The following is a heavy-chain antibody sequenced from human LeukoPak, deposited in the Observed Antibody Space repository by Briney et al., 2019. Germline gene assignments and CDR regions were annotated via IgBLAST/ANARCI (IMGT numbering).Heavy chain of an antibody. V-gene: IGHV3-23*01. CDR2: IRGDGGST. CDR1: GFTFSSYA. J-gene: IGHJ4*02. D-gene: IGHD2-15*01. Sequence: GGSLRLSCAASGFTFSSYAMRWVRQAPGKGLEWVSAIRGDGGSTYYADSVKGRFTISRDNSKNTLYLQMNSLRAEDTAVYYCARRTNGYCSGGSCYRFFDYWGQGTLVTVSS. CDR3: ARRTNGYCSGGSCYRFFDY.